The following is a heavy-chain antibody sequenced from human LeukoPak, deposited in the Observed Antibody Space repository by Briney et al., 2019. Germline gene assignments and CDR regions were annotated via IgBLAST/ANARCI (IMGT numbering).Heavy chain of an antibody. Sequence: ASVKFSCKASGYIFTNYGISWVRQAPGQGLEWLGWISTYNGNTNSAEKFQGRVTMTTDTSTSTAYMELRSLRSDDTAVYYCAREGGWGPTDNGDHVYWGQGTPVTVSS. CDR1: GYIFTNYG. D-gene: IGHD4-17*01. CDR3: AREGGWGPTDNGDHVY. V-gene: IGHV1-18*01. CDR2: ISTYNGNT. J-gene: IGHJ4*02.